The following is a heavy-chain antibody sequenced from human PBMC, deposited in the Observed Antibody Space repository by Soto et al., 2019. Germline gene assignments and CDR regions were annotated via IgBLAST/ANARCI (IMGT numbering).Heavy chain of an antibody. CDR3: ARDRTTVVTDYWYFDL. D-gene: IGHD4-17*01. CDR1: GFTVISNY. Sequence: WGSLRLSCAASGFTVISNYIICCRHSPFKGLEWVSVIYSGGSTYYADSVKGRFTISRDNSKNTLYLQMNSLRAEDTAVYYCARDRTTVVTDYWYFDLWGRGTLVTVSS. J-gene: IGHJ2*01. CDR2: IYSGGST. V-gene: IGHV3-53*01.